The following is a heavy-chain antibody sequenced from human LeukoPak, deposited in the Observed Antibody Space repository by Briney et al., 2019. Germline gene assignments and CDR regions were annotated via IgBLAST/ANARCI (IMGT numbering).Heavy chain of an antibody. CDR2: ISYDGSNK. CDR3: AKGQAAGPLDY. CDR1: GFTFSSYG. Sequence: GGSLRLSCAASGFTFSSYGMHWVRQAPGKGLEWVAVISYDGSNKYYADSVKGRFTISRDNSKNTMYLQMNSLRAEDTALYYCAKGQAAGPLDYWGQGTLVSVSS. V-gene: IGHV3-30*18. D-gene: IGHD6-13*01. J-gene: IGHJ4*02.